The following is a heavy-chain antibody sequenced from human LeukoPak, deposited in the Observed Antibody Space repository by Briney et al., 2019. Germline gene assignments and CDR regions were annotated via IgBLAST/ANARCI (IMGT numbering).Heavy chain of an antibody. CDR3: ARELELYYYYYMDV. V-gene: IGHV3-21*01. D-gene: IGHD1-7*01. CDR1: GFTFSSYS. Sequence: PGGSLRLSCAASGFTFSSYSMNWVRQAPGKGLEWVSSISSSSSYIYYADSVKGRFTISRDNAKNSLYLQMNSLRAEDTAVYYCARELELYYYYYMDVWGKGTTVTISS. J-gene: IGHJ6*03. CDR2: ISSSSSYI.